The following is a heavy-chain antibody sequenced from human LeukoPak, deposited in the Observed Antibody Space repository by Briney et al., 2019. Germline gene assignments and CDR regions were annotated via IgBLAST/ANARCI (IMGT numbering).Heavy chain of an antibody. J-gene: IGHJ1*01. CDR1: GASIDFESYY. V-gene: IGHV4-61*02. D-gene: IGHD1-26*01. CDR2: IDHGGVT. Sequence: SETLSLTCTVSGASIDFESYYWSWVRQSAGKGLEWIGRIDHGGVTNYNPSLQSRVTISLDTSQKQFSLKLNSVTAADTAVYYCARGLDYYSEYFQHWGQGTLVSVSS. CDR3: ARGLDYYSEYFQH.